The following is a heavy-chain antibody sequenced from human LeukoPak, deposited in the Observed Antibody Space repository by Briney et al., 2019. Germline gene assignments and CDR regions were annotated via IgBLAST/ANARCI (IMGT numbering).Heavy chain of an antibody. Sequence: PSGTLSLTCSVSGGHIDSVYWNWIRQPPGKGLEWIGYIDNSGSTKYNPSLQSRITMSRDTSKKQFSLKLTSVTAADTAMCYCASGAGWLIDYWGQGTLVSVSS. CDR3: ASGAGWLIDY. J-gene: IGHJ4*02. V-gene: IGHV4-59*12. CDR1: GGHIDSVY. D-gene: IGHD6-19*01. CDR2: IDNSGST.